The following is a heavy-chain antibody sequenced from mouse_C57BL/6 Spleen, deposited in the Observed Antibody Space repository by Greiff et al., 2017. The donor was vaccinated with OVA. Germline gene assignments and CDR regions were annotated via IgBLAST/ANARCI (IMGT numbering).Heavy chain of an antibody. Sequence: VKLQESGPELVKPGASVKISCKASGYAFSSSWMNWVKQRPGKGLEWIGRIYPGDGDTNYNGKFKGKATLTADKSSSTAYMQLSSLTSEDSAVYFCATLGDYEGYWGQGTTLTVSS. CDR1: GYAFSSSW. V-gene: IGHV1-82*01. CDR2: IYPGDGDT. J-gene: IGHJ2*01. D-gene: IGHD2-4*01. CDR3: ATLGDYEGY.